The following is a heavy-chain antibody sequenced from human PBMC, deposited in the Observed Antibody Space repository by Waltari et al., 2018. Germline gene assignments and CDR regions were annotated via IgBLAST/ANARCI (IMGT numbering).Heavy chain of an antibody. V-gene: IGHV4-4*02. J-gene: IGHJ4*02. Sequence: QLQLQESGPGLVQPSGTLSLTCAVSGDSASNPYLWTWVRQPPGKGLEWIGQVHGSTGRTNYNPSFASRVTVSLDTYNNQFSLKLTYATAADTAVYYCARDRGRGLYLDTWGPGTLVTVPP. D-gene: IGHD2-15*01. CDR3: ARDRGRGLYLDT. CDR1: GDSASNPYL. CDR2: VHGSTGRT.